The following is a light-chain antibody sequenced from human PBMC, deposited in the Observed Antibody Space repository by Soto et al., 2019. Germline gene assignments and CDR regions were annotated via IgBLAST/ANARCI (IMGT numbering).Light chain of an antibody. J-gene: IGLJ3*02. CDR2: DVS. V-gene: IGLV2-14*01. CDR3: SSYASGSSVV. CDR1: SSDVGGYNY. Sequence: QSALTQPASVSGSPGQSITISCTGTSSDVGGYNYVSWYQQQLGKAPKLIIYDVSNRPSGVSNRFSGSKSGYTASLTISGLQAEDEADYYCSSYASGSSVVFGGGPKLTVL.